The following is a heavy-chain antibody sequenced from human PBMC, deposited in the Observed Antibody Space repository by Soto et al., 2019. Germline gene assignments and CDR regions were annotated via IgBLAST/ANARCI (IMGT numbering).Heavy chain of an antibody. CDR1: GFTFSSYE. CDR2: ISSSGSNI. J-gene: IGHJ3*01. Sequence: LRLSFAASGFTFSSYEMNWVRQAPGKGLEWVSYISSSGSNIYYADSVQGRFTISRDNAKNSLYLQMNSLRAEDTAVYYCATPQSPNSRDACDSWGQGTMVTVSS. CDR3: ATPQSPNSRDACDS. V-gene: IGHV3-48*03. D-gene: IGHD1-7*01.